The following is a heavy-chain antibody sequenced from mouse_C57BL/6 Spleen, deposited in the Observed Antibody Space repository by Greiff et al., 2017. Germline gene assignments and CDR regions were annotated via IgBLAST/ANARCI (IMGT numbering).Heavy chain of an antibody. D-gene: IGHD1-1*01. J-gene: IGHJ1*03. V-gene: IGHV1-19*01. Sequence: EVQLQQSGPVLVKPGASVKMSCKASGYTFTDYYMNWVKQSHGKSLEWIGVINPYNGGTSYNQKFKGKATLTVDKSSSTAYMELNSLTSEDSAVYYCARRKLLRYDWYFDVWGTGTTVTVSS. CDR3: ARRKLLRYDWYFDV. CDR2: INPYNGGT. CDR1: GYTFTDYY.